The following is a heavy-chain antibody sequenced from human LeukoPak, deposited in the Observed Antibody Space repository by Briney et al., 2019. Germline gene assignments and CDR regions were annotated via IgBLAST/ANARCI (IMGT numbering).Heavy chain of an antibody. J-gene: IGHJ4*02. CDR3: ARGNFYRDQNYFDN. Sequence: GGSLRLXCAASGFTLNSYSMNWVRQAPGKGLEWASSITGSSSICIYYADSVKGRFTISRDNAKNSMYLQMNSLRAEDTAVYYCARGNFYRDQNYFDNWGQGTLVTVSS. CDR1: GFTLNSYS. D-gene: IGHD5-24*01. CDR2: ITGSSSICI. V-gene: IGHV3-21*01.